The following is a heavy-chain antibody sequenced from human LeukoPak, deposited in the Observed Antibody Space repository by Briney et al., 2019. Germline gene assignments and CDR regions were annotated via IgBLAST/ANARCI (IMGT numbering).Heavy chain of an antibody. Sequence: PSETLSLTCAVSGGSISSGGYSWSWIRQPPGTGLEWIGYIYHSGSTYYNPSLKSRVTISVDRSKNQFSLKLSSVTAADTAVYYCARHGDYDNWFDPWGQGTLVTVSS. CDR1: GGSISSGGYS. CDR2: IYHSGST. J-gene: IGHJ5*02. D-gene: IGHD4-17*01. CDR3: ARHGDYDNWFDP. V-gene: IGHV4-30-2*01.